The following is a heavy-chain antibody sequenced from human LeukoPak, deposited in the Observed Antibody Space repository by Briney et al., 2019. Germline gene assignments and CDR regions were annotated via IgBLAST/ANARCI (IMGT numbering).Heavy chain of an antibody. J-gene: IGHJ6*02. Sequence: SGPTLVNPTQTLTLTCTFSGFSLSTSGVGVGWIRQPPGKALEWLALIYWDDDKRYSPSLKSRLTITKDTSKNQVVLTMTNMDPVDTATYYCAHSQVDRASPDPYYYGMDVWGQGTTVTVSS. CDR2: IYWDDDK. CDR3: AHSQVDRASPDPYYYGMDV. V-gene: IGHV2-5*02. CDR1: GFSLSTSGVG. D-gene: IGHD1-14*01.